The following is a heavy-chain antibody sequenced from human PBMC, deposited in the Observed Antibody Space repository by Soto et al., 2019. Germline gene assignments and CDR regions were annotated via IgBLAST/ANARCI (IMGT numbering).Heavy chain of an antibody. CDR1: GGSISSGGYY. V-gene: IGHV4-30-4*01. CDR3: AREVQQLVGTKVLSWFDP. D-gene: IGHD6-13*01. CDR2: IYYSGST. Sequence: SETLSLTCTVSGGSISSGGYYWSWISQPPGKGFEWIWYIYYSGSTYYNPSLKSRVTISVDTSKNQFSLKLSSVTAADTAVYYCAREVQQLVGTKVLSWFDPWGQGTLVTVSS. J-gene: IGHJ5*02.